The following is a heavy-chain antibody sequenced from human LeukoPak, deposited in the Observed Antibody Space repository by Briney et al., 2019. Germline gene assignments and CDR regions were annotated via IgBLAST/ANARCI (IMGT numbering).Heavy chain of an antibody. V-gene: IGHV3-23*01. Sequence: PGGSLRLSCAASGFTFSSYAMSWVRQAPGKGLEWVSAISGSGGSTYYADSVKGRLTISRDNSKNTLYLQMNSLRAEDTAVYYCAKGSDYGDYRYDLYYFDYWGQGTLVTVSS. D-gene: IGHD4-17*01. J-gene: IGHJ4*02. CDR1: GFTFSSYA. CDR2: ISGSGGST. CDR3: AKGSDYGDYRYDLYYFDY.